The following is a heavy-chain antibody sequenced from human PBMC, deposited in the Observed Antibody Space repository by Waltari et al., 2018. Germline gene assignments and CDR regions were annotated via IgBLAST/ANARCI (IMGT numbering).Heavy chain of an antibody. Sequence: QVQLVESGGGVVQPGRSLRLSCAASGFTFSSYAMHWVRQAPGKGLEWVAVISYDGSNKYYADSVKGRFTISRDNSKNTLYLQMNSLRAEDTAVYYCARDRDYYYDSSGLFGYWGQGTVVTVSS. J-gene: IGHJ4*02. CDR1: GFTFSSYA. CDR3: ARDRDYYYDSSGLFGY. D-gene: IGHD3-22*01. V-gene: IGHV3-30-3*01. CDR2: ISYDGSNK.